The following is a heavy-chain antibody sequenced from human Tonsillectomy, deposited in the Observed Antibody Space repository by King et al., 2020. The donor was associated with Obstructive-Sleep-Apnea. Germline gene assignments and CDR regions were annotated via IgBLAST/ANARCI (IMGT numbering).Heavy chain of an antibody. Sequence: VQLVESGGGFAQPCRSLTLSCAASGFTFADSAMHWVRQVQGKCVEVVLSISWSGYRRVYADSVKGRFTISRDNAKNSLFLQMNSLRSEDTAFYYCAKDQGEYFGVGAFDIWGQGTMVTVSS. CDR1: GFTFADSA. D-gene: IGHD3-10*01. V-gene: IGHV3-9*01. CDR2: ISWSGYRR. CDR3: AKDQGEYFGVGAFDI. J-gene: IGHJ3*02.